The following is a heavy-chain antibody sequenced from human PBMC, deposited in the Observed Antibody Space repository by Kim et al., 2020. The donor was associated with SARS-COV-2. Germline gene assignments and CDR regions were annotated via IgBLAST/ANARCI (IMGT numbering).Heavy chain of an antibody. Sequence: GGSLRLSCAASGFTYSCIAMSWVRQAPGKGLEWVSATYASGSNTYYADSVKGRFTISRDNFKNTLSLQMNSLRAEDTAVYYCAKGHVWWHYYFSSEVWG. CDR3: AKGHVWWHYYFSSEV. D-gene: IGHD1-26*01. V-gene: IGHV3-23*01. CDR1: GFTYSCIA. CDR2: TYASGSNT. J-gene: IGHJ3*01.